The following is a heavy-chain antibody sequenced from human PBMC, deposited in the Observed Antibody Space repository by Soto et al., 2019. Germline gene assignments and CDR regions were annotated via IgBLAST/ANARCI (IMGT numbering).Heavy chain of an antibody. J-gene: IGHJ6*03. V-gene: IGHV1-69*05. Sequence: LVKGSWKTAGGTYSSYVISRVRQAPGQGLEWMGGIIPIFGTANYAQKFQGRVTMTTDTSTSTAYMELRSLRSDDTAVYYCARWVADYMDVWGKGTTVTVSS. D-gene: IGHD2-15*01. CDR3: ARWVADYMDV. CDR1: GGTYSSYV. CDR2: IIPIFGTA.